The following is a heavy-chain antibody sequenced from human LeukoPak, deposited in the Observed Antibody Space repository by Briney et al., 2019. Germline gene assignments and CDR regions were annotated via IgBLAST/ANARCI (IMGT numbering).Heavy chain of an antibody. CDR3: ARSYGDYIFSWFDP. CDR1: GFIFSNYW. Sequence: GGSLRLSCAASGFIFSNYWMSWVRQAPGKGLEWVANIKQDGSEKYYVDSVKGRFTISRDNAKSSLNLQMNSLRAEDTAVYYCARSYGDYIFSWFDPWGQGTLVTVSS. CDR2: IKQDGSEK. V-gene: IGHV3-7*01. J-gene: IGHJ5*02. D-gene: IGHD4-17*01.